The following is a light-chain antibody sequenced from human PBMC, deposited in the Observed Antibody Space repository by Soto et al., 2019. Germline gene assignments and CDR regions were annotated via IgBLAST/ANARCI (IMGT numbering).Light chain of an antibody. Sequence: QSALTQPPSVSAAPGQKVTIFCSGSSSNIGNNYVSWYQHLPGTAPKLLIYDSDKRPSGIPDRFSGSKSGTSATLGITGLQTGDEADYYCGTWDSTLGAGGVFGGGTKLTV. J-gene: IGLJ2*01. CDR3: GTWDSTLGAGGV. CDR2: DSD. CDR1: SSNIGNNY. V-gene: IGLV1-51*01.